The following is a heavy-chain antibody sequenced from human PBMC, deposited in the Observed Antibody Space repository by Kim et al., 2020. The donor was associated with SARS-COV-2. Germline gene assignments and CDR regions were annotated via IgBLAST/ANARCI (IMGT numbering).Heavy chain of an antibody. CDR3: TTDGWDSSSSLWDY. D-gene: IGHD6-6*01. CDR2: IKSKTDGGTT. Sequence: GGSLRLSCAASGFTFSNAWMSWVRQAPGKGLEWVGRIKSKTDGGTTDYAAPVKGRFTISRDDSKNTLYLQMNSLKTEDTAVYYCTTDGWDSSSSLWDYWGQGTLVTVSS. CDR1: GFTFSNAW. J-gene: IGHJ4*02. V-gene: IGHV3-15*01.